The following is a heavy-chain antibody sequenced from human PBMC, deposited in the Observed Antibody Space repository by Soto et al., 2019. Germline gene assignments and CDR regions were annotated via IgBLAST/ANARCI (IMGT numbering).Heavy chain of an antibody. J-gene: IGHJ4*02. CDR1: GFTFSSYA. V-gene: IGHV3-30-3*01. D-gene: IGHD2-2*01. Sequence: QVQLVESGGGVVQPGRSLRLSCAASGFTFSSYAMHWVRQAPGKGLEGGAVISYDGSNKYYADSVKGRFTISRDNSKNTLYLQMNSLRAEDTAVYYCARDWDDPREVPATAIGYWGQGTLVTVSS. CDR3: ARDWDDPREVPATAIGY. CDR2: ISYDGSNK.